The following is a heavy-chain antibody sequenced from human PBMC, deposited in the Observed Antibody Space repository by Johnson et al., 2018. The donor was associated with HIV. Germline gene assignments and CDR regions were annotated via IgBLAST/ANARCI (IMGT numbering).Heavy chain of an antibody. CDR2: IYTGGSP. J-gene: IGHJ3*02. CDR1: GFTFSSYA. D-gene: IGHD1-26*01. CDR3: AREEEWELTLVGVGAFDI. V-gene: IGHV3-NL1*01. Sequence: QMLLVESGRGVSQPGRSLRLSCAASGFTFSSYAVHWVRQAPGKGLEWVSLIYTGGSPSYATSVKGSLPFSRDNSKNTLYLQMNSLRAEDTAVYYCAREEEWELTLVGVGAFDIWGQGTMVTVSS.